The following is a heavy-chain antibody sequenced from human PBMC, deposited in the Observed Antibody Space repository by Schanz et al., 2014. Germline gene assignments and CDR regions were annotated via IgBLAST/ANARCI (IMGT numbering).Heavy chain of an antibody. V-gene: IGHV3-23*04. CDR3: AKVRYSSGWRGDYFDE. Sequence: EVQLVQSGGGLVQPGGSLRLSCAASGFTFSSHWMHWVRQDPGKGLVWVSVISASGGDTYYADSVKGRFTISRDNSKNTLYLQMNSLRAEDTAVYYCAKVRYSSGWRGDYFDEWGQGTLVTVAS. CDR2: ISASGGDT. D-gene: IGHD6-25*01. CDR1: GFTFSSHW. J-gene: IGHJ4*02.